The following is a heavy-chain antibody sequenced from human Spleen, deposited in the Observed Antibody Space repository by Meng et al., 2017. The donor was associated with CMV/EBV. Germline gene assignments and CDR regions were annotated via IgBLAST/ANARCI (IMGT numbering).Heavy chain of an antibody. D-gene: IGHD6-6*01. J-gene: IGHJ5*02. CDR2: MNPNSGNT. CDR3: ARSSSSSYYNWFDP. Sequence: ASVKVSCKASGGSFSSYAINWVRQATGQGLEWMGWMNPNSGNTGYAQKFQGRVTMTRNTSISTAYMELSSLRSEDTAVYYCARSSSSSYYNWFDPWGQGTLVTVSS. CDR1: GGSFSSYA. V-gene: IGHV1-8*02.